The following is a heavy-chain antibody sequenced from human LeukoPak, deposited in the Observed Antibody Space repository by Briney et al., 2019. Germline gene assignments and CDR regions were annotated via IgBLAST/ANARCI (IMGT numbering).Heavy chain of an antibody. V-gene: IGHV3-9*01. Sequence: SLRLSCAASGFTFDDYAMHWVRQAPGKGLEWVSGISWNSGSIGYADSVKGRFTISRDNAKNSLYLQMNSLRAEDTALYYCAKDHCSGGSCYLDYWGQGTLVTVSS. CDR3: AKDHCSGGSCYLDY. J-gene: IGHJ4*02. D-gene: IGHD2-15*01. CDR2: ISWNSGSI. CDR1: GFTFDDYA.